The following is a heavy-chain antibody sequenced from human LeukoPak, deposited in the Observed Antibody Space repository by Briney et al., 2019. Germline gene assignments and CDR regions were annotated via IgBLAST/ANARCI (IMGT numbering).Heavy chain of an antibody. J-gene: IGHJ4*02. D-gene: IGHD2-15*01. CDR3: AKDRVAATPSAFDY. CDR1: GFTFSIYG. V-gene: IGHV3-30*18. CDR2: ISYDGSNK. Sequence: PGGSLRLSCAASGFTFSIYGMHWGRQAPGKGLEWVAVISYDGSNKYYADSVKGRFTISRDNSKNTLYLQMNSLRAEDTAVYYCAKDRVAATPSAFDYWGQGTLVTASS.